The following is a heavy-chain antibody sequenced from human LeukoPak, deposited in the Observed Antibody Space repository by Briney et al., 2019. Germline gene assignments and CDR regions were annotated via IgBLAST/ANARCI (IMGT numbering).Heavy chain of an antibody. Sequence: SETLSLTCTVSGYSISSGYYWGWIRQPPGKGLEWIGSIYHSGSTYYNPSLKSRVTISVDTSKNQFSLKLSSVTAADTAVYYCARGHGSGSYYYYYYMDVWGKGTTVTVSS. CDR2: IYHSGST. J-gene: IGHJ6*03. D-gene: IGHD3-10*01. CDR1: GYSISSGYY. V-gene: IGHV4-38-2*02. CDR3: ARGHGSGSYYYYYYMDV.